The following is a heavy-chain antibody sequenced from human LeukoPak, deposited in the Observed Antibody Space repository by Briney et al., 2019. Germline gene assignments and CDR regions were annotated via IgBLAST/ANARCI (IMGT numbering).Heavy chain of an antibody. CDR2: IYTSGST. Sequence: TSETLSLTCTVSGDSISSGNYYWHWIRQPAGKGLEWIGRIYTSGSTNYNPSLKSRLTISVDTSKNQFSLKLSSVTAADTAVYYCVAYNYYYYYMDVWGKGTTVTISS. CDR3: VAYNYYYYYMDV. D-gene: IGHD1-14*01. V-gene: IGHV4-61*02. J-gene: IGHJ6*03. CDR1: GDSISSGNYY.